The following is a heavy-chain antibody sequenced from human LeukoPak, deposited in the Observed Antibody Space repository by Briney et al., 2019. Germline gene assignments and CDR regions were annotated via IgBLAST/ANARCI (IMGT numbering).Heavy chain of an antibody. V-gene: IGHV4-59*01. D-gene: IGHD1-26*01. CDR2: IYYSGST. CDR3: AREVGATSLDAFDI. Sequence: SETLSLTCTVSGGSISSYYWSWIRQTPGKGLEWIGYIYYSGSTNYNPSLKSRVTISVDTSKNQFSLKLSSVTAADTAVYYCAREVGATSLDAFDIWGQGTMVTVSS. CDR1: GGSISSYY. J-gene: IGHJ3*02.